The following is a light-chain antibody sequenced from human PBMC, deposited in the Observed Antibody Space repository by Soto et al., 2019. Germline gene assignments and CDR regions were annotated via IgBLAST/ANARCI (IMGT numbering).Light chain of an antibody. Sequence: EIVLTQSPGTLSLSPGERATLSCRASQSVSSSYLAWYQQKPGQAPRLLIYVASSRATGIPDRFSGSGSGTDFTLTISRLEPEDFAVYYCQQYGSAAMYTFGQGTKLEIK. V-gene: IGKV3-20*01. CDR2: VAS. CDR3: QQYGSAAMYT. CDR1: QSVSSSY. J-gene: IGKJ2*01.